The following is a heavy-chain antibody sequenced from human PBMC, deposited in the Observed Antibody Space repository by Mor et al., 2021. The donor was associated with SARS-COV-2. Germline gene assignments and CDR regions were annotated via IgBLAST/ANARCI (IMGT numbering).Heavy chain of an antibody. CDR2: ISSSGSTI. Sequence: LEWVSYISSSGSTIYYADSVKGRFTISRDNAKNSLYLQMNSLRAEDTAVYYCARDIAVAGFDYWGQGTLV. D-gene: IGHD6-19*01. V-gene: IGHV3-11*01. J-gene: IGHJ4*02. CDR3: ARDIAVAGFDY.